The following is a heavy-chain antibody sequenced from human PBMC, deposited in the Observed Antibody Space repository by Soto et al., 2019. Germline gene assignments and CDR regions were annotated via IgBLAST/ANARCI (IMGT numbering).Heavy chain of an antibody. CDR2: LYYGRSA. D-gene: IGHD3-22*01. V-gene: IGHV4-59*01. Sequence: QVQLQESGPGLVKPSETLSLTCAVSGDSIGSYYCMWIRQPPGKGLESIGYLYYGRSANYNPSLKSRVTLSVDTSTNQSSLTLSSMTAADTAVYYRALRSMAVVPEYWGHGTMVTVSS. CDR3: ALRSMAVVPEY. J-gene: IGHJ4*01. CDR1: GDSIGSYY.